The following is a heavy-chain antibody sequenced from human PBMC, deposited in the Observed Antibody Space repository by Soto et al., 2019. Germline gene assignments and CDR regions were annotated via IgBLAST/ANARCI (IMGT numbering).Heavy chain of an antibody. CDR2: IYWDDE. J-gene: IGHJ5*02. CDR3: AHSLIGYYYDSSGSNWFDP. CDR1: GFSLSTSGVG. V-gene: IGHV2-5*02. D-gene: IGHD3-22*01. Sequence: QITLKESGPPLVKPTQTLTLTCTFSGFSLSTSGVGVGWIRQPPGKALEWLALIYWDDERYSPSLKSRLTITKDTSKNQVVLTMTNMDPVDTATYYCAHSLIGYYYDSSGSNWFDPWGQGTLVTVSS.